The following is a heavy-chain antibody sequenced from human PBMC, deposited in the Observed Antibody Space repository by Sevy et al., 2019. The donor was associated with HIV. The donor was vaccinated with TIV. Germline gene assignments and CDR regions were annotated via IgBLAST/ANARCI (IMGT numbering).Heavy chain of an antibody. CDR3: ASQYDFWSGYYLDAFDI. J-gene: IGHJ3*02. CDR1: GFTFSDYY. V-gene: IGHV3-11*06. CDR2: ISSSSSYT. Sequence: GGSLRLSCAASGFTFSDYYMSWIRQAPGKGLEWVSYISSSSSYTNYADCVKGRFTISRDNAKNSLYLQMKSLRAEDTAVYYCASQYDFWSGYYLDAFDIWGQGTMVTVSS. D-gene: IGHD3-3*01.